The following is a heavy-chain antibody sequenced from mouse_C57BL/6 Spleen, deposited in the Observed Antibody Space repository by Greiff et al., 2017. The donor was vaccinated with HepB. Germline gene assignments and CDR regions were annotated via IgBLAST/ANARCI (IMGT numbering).Heavy chain of an antibody. V-gene: IGHV1-26*01. CDR2: INPNNGGT. Sequence: EVQLQQSGPELVKPGASVKISCKASGYTFTDYYMNWVKQSHGKSLEWIGDINPNNGGTSYNQKFKGKATLTVDKSSSTAYMELRSLTSEDSAVYYCARPQAYYSEEAMDYWGQGTSVTVSS. CDR1: GYTFTDYY. D-gene: IGHD2-12*01. J-gene: IGHJ4*01. CDR3: ARPQAYYSEEAMDY.